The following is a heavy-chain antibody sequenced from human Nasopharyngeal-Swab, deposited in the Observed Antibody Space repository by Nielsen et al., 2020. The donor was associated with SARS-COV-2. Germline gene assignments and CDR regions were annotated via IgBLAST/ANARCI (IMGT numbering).Heavy chain of an antibody. CDR2: IIPTFGTA. V-gene: IGHV1-69*13. CDR1: GGTFSSYA. CDR3: ARSPRWGSGIQDY. Sequence: SVKVSCKASGGTFSSYAISWVRQAPGQGLEWMGGIIPTFGTANYAQKFQGRVTITADESTSTAYMELSSLRSEDTAVYYCARSPRWGSGIQDYWGQGTLVTVSS. D-gene: IGHD3-10*01. J-gene: IGHJ4*02.